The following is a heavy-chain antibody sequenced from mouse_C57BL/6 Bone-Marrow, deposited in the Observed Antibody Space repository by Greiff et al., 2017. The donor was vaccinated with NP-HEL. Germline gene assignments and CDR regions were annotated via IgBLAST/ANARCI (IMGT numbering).Heavy chain of an antibody. CDR1: GYAFSSYW. Sequence: LQESGAELVKPGASVKISCKASGYAFSSYWMNWVKQRPGKGLEWIGQIYPGDGDTNYNGKFKGKATLTADKSSSTAYMQLSSLTSEDSAVYFCARSRMPPYKGDAMDYWGQGTSVTVSS. J-gene: IGHJ4*01. V-gene: IGHV1-80*01. CDR2: IYPGDGDT. D-gene: IGHD1-3*01. CDR3: ARSRMPPYKGDAMDY.